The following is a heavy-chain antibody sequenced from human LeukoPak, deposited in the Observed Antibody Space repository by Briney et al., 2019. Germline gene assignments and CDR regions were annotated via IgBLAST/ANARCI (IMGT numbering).Heavy chain of an antibody. CDR2: ISTSVST. J-gene: IGHJ4*02. Sequence: SETLSLTCTVSGGSISSYYWSRIRQPAGKGLEWIGRISTSVSTKYNSSLKSRVTMSVDTSKSQFSLKLSSVTAADTAVYYCARDWDYWGQGTLVTVSS. CDR3: ARDWDY. CDR1: GGSISSYY. V-gene: IGHV4-4*07.